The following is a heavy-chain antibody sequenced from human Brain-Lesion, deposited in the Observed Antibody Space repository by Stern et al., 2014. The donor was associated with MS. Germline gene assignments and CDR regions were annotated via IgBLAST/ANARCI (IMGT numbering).Heavy chain of an antibody. J-gene: IGHJ6*02. CDR3: ARVDRSGTNCFYYYYGMDV. V-gene: IGHV3-21*01. Sequence: EVQLVESGGGLVKPGGSLRLSCEASGFTFNSYSMNWVRQAPGKGLEWVSSISVGTDYIYYADSVKGRFTISRDNAKNSLFLQMNTLRAEDTGVYYCARVDRSGTNCFYYYYGMDVWGQGTTVTVSS. CDR2: ISVGTDYI. CDR1: GFTFNSYS. D-gene: IGHD2-2*01.